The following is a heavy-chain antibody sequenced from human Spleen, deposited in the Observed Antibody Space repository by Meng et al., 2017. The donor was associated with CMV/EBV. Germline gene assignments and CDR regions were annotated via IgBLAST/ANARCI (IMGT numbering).Heavy chain of an antibody. D-gene: IGHD2-2*01. J-gene: IGHJ4*02. CDR1: FTFSDYS. CDR2: ISSSGSTI. V-gene: IGHV3-11*04. CDR3: ARESTLYCSDTSCHSDY. Sequence: FTFSDYSMSWLRQAPGKGLEWVSHISSSGSTIDYADSVRGRFTISRDNAKKSLYLQMDSLRAEDTAVYYCARESTLYCSDTSCHSDYWGQGTLVTVSS.